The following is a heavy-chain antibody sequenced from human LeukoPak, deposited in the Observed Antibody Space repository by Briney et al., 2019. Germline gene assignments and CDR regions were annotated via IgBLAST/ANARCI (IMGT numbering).Heavy chain of an antibody. V-gene: IGHV1-8*01. D-gene: IGHD3-3*01. CDR2: MNPKSGNT. J-gene: IGHJ6*03. Sequence: ASVKVSCNISGDTLTTYDINWVRQATGQGLEWMGWMNPKSGNTVYAQKFQGRLTLTRDISISTAYMELSSLRSEDTAVYFCARAITIFDYYYMDVWGKGTTVTVSS. CDR3: ARAITIFDYYYMDV. CDR1: GDTLTTYD.